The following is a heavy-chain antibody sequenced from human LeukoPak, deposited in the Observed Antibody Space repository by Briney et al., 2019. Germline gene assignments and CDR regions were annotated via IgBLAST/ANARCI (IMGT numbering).Heavy chain of an antibody. CDR2: IYYSGST. V-gene: IGHV4-31*03. CDR3: ARVTYTPIWYYYYGMDV. CDR1: GGSISSGGYY. Sequence: PSETLSLTCTVSGGSISSGGYYWSWIRQHPGKGLEWIGYIYYSGSTYYNPSLKSRVTISVDTSKNQFSLKLSSVTAADTAVYYCARVTYTPIWYYYYGMDVWGQGTTVTVSS. J-gene: IGHJ6*02. D-gene: IGHD2-2*02.